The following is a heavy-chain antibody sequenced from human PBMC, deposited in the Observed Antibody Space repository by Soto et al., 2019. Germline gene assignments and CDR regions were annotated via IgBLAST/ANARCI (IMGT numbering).Heavy chain of an antibody. V-gene: IGHV3-21*01. Sequence: GGSLRLSCASSVGTFNTYGMNWARQSPGKWLEWVSSLSRSSTSNYTSYADSVKGRFTISRDNAKNPLYLQMNSLSPGDSAVYYWSRERSSIKYYTMEAWGQGTPVSVSS. CDR3: SRERSSIKYYTMEA. CDR1: VGTFNTYG. D-gene: IGHD2-2*01. J-gene: IGHJ6*01. CDR2: LSRSSTSNYT.